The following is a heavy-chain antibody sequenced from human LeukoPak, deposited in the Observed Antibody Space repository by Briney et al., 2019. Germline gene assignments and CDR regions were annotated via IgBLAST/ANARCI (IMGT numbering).Heavy chain of an antibody. CDR1: GFTFSSYA. Sequence: GSLRLSCAASGFTFSSYAMHWVRPAPGKGLEYVSAISSNGGSTYYANSVKGRFTISRDNSKNTLYLQMGSLRAEDMAVYYCARSSGWYGSAFDIWGQGTMVTVSS. V-gene: IGHV3-64*01. CDR2: ISSNGGST. CDR3: ARSSGWYGSAFDI. J-gene: IGHJ3*02. D-gene: IGHD6-19*01.